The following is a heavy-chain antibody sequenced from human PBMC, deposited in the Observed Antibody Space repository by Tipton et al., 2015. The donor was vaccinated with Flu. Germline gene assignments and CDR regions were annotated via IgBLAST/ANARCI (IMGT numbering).Heavy chain of an antibody. V-gene: IGHV4-38-2*02. CDR3: ARGSDYTNTYLDY. CDR2: VHRSGST. Sequence: TLSLTCSVFGDSIGSRYYWGWIRQPPGKGLEWIGNVHRSGSTYYNPSLKSRVTMSVDTSKINFSLRLTSVTAADTAVYYCARGSDYTNTYLDYWGQGTLVTVSS. CDR1: GDSIGSRYY. D-gene: IGHD4-11*01. J-gene: IGHJ4*02.